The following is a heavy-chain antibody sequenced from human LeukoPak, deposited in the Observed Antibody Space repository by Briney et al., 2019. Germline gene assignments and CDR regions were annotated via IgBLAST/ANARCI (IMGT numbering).Heavy chain of an antibody. Sequence: GGSLRLSCAVSGFPFSIYEMNWVRQAPGKGLVWVSRINTDGSTTTYADSVKGRFTISRDNAKNTLFLQMNSLRVEDTAVYYCTRGRGGRYHYWGQGTLVTVSS. CDR2: INTDGSTT. CDR1: GFPFSIYE. V-gene: IGHV3-74*01. J-gene: IGHJ4*02. CDR3: TRGRGGRYHY. D-gene: IGHD3-16*02.